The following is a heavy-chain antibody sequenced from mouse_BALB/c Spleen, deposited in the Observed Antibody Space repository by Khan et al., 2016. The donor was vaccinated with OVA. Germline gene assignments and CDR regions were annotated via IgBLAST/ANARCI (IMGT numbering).Heavy chain of an antibody. CDR1: GYTFTDYV. D-gene: IGHD1-1*01. Sequence: VQLQQSGPELVKPGASVKMSCKASGYTFTDYVLHWVKQTPGQGLEWIGYIYPYNGDTDSTERLNGQATRTLNNSSTTPHMDLSSRTAADAAVYYCARSATYYYTMEYWGQGTSVTVSS. V-gene: IGHV1S136*01. J-gene: IGHJ4*01. CDR3: ARSATYYYTMEY. CDR2: IYPYNGDT.